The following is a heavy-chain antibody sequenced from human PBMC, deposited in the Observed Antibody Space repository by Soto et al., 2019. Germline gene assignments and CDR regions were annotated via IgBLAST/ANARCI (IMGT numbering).Heavy chain of an antibody. V-gene: IGHV4-61*01. CDR3: ARDGYDGSGSPYPAY. D-gene: IGHD3-10*01. CDR2: IYYSGST. J-gene: IGHJ4*02. Sequence: PSETLSLTCTVSGGSISSSSYYWCWIRQPPGKGLEWIGYIYYSGSTDYNPSLKSRVTISVDTSKKQFSLRLTSVTAADTAVYYCARDGYDGSGSPYPAYWGPGTQVTVSS. CDR1: GGSISSSSYY.